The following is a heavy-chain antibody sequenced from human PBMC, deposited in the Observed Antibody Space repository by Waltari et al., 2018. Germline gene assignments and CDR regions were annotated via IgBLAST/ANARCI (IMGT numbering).Heavy chain of an antibody. CDR1: SISSGYY. J-gene: IGHJ4*02. Sequence: SISSGYYWGWIRQPPGKGLEWIGSIYHSGSTYYNPSLKSRVTISVDTSKNQFSLKLSSVTAADTAVYYCARLRTASDYYFDYWGQGTLVTVSS. CDR3: ARLRTASDYYFDY. V-gene: IGHV4-38-2*01. D-gene: IGHD3-3*01. CDR2: IYHSGST.